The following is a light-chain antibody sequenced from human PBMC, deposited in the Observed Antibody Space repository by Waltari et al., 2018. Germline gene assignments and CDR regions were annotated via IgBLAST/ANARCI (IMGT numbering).Light chain of an antibody. CDR3: QQSYTTLT. V-gene: IGKV1-8*01. CDR2: AAS. J-gene: IGKJ4*01. CDR1: QGISSY. Sequence: AIRMTQSPSSFSASTGDRVTITCRASQGISSYLAWYQQKPGKAPKLLIYAASTLQSGVPSRFSGSGSGSDFTLTISCLQSEDFATYYCQQSYTTLTFGGGTKVE.